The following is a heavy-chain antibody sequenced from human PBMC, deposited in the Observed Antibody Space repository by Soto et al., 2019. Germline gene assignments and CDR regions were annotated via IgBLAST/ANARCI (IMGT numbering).Heavy chain of an antibody. CDR2: ISSSGSTI. CDR3: ARDLKGTYYYYYGMDV. CDR1: GFTFSDYY. D-gene: IGHD3-10*01. V-gene: IGHV3-11*01. J-gene: IGHJ6*02. Sequence: GGSLRLSCAASGFTFSDYYMSWIRQAPGKGLEWVSYISSSGSTIYYADSVKGRFTISRDNAKNSLYLQMNSLRAEDTAVYYCARDLKGTYYYYYGMDVWGQGTTVTVS.